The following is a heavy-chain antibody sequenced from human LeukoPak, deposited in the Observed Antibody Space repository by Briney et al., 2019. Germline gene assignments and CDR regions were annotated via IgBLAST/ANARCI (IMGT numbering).Heavy chain of an antibody. CDR3: ARGPVYSSSYRLYYYYYMDV. J-gene: IGHJ6*03. Sequence: SETLSLTCAVYVESFNGYFWSWIRQTPGKGLEWIGEINHSGSTNYNPSFKSRVTISVDTSENQFSLKLSSVTAADTAVYYCARGPVYSSSYRLYYYYYMDVWGKGTTVTVSS. V-gene: IGHV4-34*01. CDR2: INHSGST. D-gene: IGHD6-6*01. CDR1: VESFNGYF.